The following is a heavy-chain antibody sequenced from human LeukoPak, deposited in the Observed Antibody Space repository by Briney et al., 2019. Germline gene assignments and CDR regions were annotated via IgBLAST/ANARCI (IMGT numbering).Heavy chain of an antibody. J-gene: IGHJ4*02. Sequence: PGGSLRLSCAASGFTFSSYAMSWVRQAPGKGLEWVSIISGSGDSTYYADSVKGRFTISRDNSKNTLYLQMNSPRAEDTAVYYCAKLDGSSWLYYFDYWGQGTLVTVSS. CDR3: AKLDGSSWLYYFDY. CDR2: ISGSGDST. D-gene: IGHD6-13*01. V-gene: IGHV3-23*01. CDR1: GFTFSSYA.